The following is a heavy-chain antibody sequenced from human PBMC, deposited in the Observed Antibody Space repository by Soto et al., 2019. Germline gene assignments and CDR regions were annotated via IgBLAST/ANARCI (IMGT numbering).Heavy chain of an antibody. CDR1: GGSISSIDYF. CDR3: VSDTHLAY. D-gene: IGHD2-2*02. Sequence: SETLSLTCTVSGGSISSIDYFWGWSRQPPGKGLEWIGNIYHSGSTHYNPSLKSRITISVDTSKNQFSLILNSVTAADTAVYYCVSDTHLAYWGQGALVTVSS. J-gene: IGHJ4*02. CDR2: IYHSGST. V-gene: IGHV4-39*01.